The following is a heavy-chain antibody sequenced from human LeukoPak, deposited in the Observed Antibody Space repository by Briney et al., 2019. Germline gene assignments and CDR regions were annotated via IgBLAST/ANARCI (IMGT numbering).Heavy chain of an antibody. CDR3: ARDYADGGYDVSFDY. Sequence: PGRSLRLSCAASGFTFSSYAMHWVRQAPGKGLEWVAVISYDGSNKYYADSVKGRFTISRDNSKNTLYLQMNSLRAEDTAAYYCARDYADGGYDVSFDYWGQGTLVTVSS. CDR2: ISYDGSNK. J-gene: IGHJ4*02. D-gene: IGHD5-12*01. V-gene: IGHV3-30-3*01. CDR1: GFTFSSYA.